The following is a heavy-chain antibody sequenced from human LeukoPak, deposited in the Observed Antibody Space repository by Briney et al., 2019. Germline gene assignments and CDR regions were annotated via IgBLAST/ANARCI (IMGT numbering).Heavy chain of an antibody. CDR2: IIPIFGTA. CDR1: GGTFSSYA. V-gene: IGHV1-69*01. Sequence: SVTVSCKASGGTFSSYAISWVRGAPGQGLEWMGGIIPIFGTANYAQKFQGRVTITADESTSTAYMELSSLRSEDTAVYYCARGVDYDFWSGNNWFDPWGQGTLVTVSS. J-gene: IGHJ5*02. CDR3: ARGVDYDFWSGNNWFDP. D-gene: IGHD3-3*01.